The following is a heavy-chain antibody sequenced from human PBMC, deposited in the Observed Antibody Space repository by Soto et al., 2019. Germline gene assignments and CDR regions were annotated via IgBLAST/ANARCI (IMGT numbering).Heavy chain of an antibody. D-gene: IGHD3-22*01. CDR1: GFTCSNYA. CDR3: AKLPSSGFYYFDY. Sequence: PGGSLRLSCAASGFTCSNYAMNWVRQAPGKGLEWVSGIVGSGASTNYADSVKGRFTISRDNSKNTLYLHMNGLRAEDTATYYCAKLPSSGFYYFDYWGQGTPVTVSS. V-gene: IGHV3-23*01. CDR2: IVGSGAST. J-gene: IGHJ4*02.